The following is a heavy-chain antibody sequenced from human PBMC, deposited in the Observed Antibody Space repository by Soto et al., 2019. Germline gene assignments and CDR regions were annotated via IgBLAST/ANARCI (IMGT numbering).Heavy chain of an antibody. J-gene: IGHJ4*02. Sequence: QLQLQESGPGLVKPSETLSLTCTVSGGSISSSSYYWGWIRQPPGKGLEWIGSIYYSGSTYYNPSLKSRVTISVDTSKNQFSLKLSSVTAADTAVYYCASLIAAEITYYFDYWGQGTLVTVSS. CDR2: IYYSGST. CDR3: ASLIAAEITYYFDY. CDR1: GGSISSSSYY. V-gene: IGHV4-39*01. D-gene: IGHD6-13*01.